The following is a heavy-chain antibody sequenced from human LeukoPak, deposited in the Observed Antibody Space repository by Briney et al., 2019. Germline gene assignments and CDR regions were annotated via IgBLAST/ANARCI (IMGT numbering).Heavy chain of an antibody. CDR2: IYTSGST. CDR1: GGSISSGSYY. D-gene: IGHD3-10*01. CDR3: ARGYYGQTYYYYMDV. Sequence: SETLSLTCTVSGGSISSGSYYWSWIRQPAGKGLEWIGRIYTSGSTKYNPSLKSRVTISVDTSKNQFSLKLSSVTAADTAVYYCARGYYGQTYYYYMDVWGKGTTVTISS. V-gene: IGHV4-61*02. J-gene: IGHJ6*03.